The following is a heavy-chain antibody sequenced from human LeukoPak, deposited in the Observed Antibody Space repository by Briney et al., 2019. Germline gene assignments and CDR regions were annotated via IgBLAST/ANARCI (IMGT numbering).Heavy chain of an antibody. CDR2: ITAGGTST. CDR1: GFTFSSYA. V-gene: IGHV3-23*01. Sequence: GGSVRLSCAASGFTFSSYAMSWVRQAPGKGLEWVSAITAGGTSTYYADSVKGRFTMSRDNSKNTLYLQMSSLRAEDTALYYCASRSDGYNTWGQGTLVTVSS. D-gene: IGHD5-24*01. CDR3: ASRSDGYNT. J-gene: IGHJ4*02.